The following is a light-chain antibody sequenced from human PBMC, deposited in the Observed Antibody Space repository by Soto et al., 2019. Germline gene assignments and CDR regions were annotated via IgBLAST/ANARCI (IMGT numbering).Light chain of an antibody. CDR2: EVS. J-gene: IGLJ1*01. Sequence: QSVLTQPASVSGSPGHSITISCTGTSSDVGSYNLVSWYQQHPGKAPKLMIYEVSKRPSGVSNRFSGSKSGNTASLTISGLQAEYEADYSCCSYAGSSYVFGTGTIVTVL. CDR3: CSYAGSSYV. CDR1: SSDVGSYNL. V-gene: IGLV2-23*02.